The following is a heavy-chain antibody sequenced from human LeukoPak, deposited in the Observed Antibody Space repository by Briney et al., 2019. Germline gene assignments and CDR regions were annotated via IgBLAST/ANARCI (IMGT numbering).Heavy chain of an antibody. CDR1: GFTFSSYG. J-gene: IGHJ4*02. CDR3: ATQTSGNYYYFAH. Sequence: PGGSLRLSCAASGFTFSSYGMHWVRQAPGKGLEWVAVIWYDGSNKYYADSVKGRFTISRDNSKNTLYLQMNSLRAEDTAVYYCATQTSGNYYYFAHWGQGTLVTVSS. V-gene: IGHV3-33*01. CDR2: IWYDGSNK. D-gene: IGHD1-26*01.